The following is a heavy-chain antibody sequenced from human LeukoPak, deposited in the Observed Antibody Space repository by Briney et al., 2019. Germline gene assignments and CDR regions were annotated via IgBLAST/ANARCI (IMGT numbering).Heavy chain of an antibody. V-gene: IGHV3-30*04. CDR1: GFTFTGHS. CDR3: ERERQTGAPPFDY. D-gene: IGHD1-26*01. CDR2: IGSDGRLD. Sequence: GGSLRLSCAASGFTFTGHSMHWVRQPPGKGLEWVAVIGSDGRLDFYADSVKGRFTISRDNSKNTAYLQMNSLRDEDPAVYYCERERQTGAPPFDYWGRGSLVTVSS. J-gene: IGHJ4*02.